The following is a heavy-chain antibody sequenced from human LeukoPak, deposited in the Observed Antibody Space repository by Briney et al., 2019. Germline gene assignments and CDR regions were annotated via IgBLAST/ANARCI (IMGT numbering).Heavy chain of an antibody. J-gene: IGHJ6*04. Sequence: GGSLRLSCAASGFTFSNAWMNWVRQAPGKGLEWVGRIKSKIDGGTTDYVAPVKGRFTISRDDSKNTLYLQMNSLKTEDTAVYYCTTITYYGYMDVWGKGTTVTVSS. CDR3: TTITYYGYMDV. CDR2: IKSKIDGGTT. D-gene: IGHD3-22*01. V-gene: IGHV3-15*01. CDR1: GFTFSNAW.